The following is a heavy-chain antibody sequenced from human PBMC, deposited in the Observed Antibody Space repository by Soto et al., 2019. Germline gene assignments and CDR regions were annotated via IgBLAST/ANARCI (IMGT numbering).Heavy chain of an antibody. CDR2: IFHVGST. Sequence: QVHLQESGPGLVKPSGTLSLTCAVSGGSISTNQWWNWVRQAPGKGLEWIGEIFHVGSTNYNPSLKSRVIISVDKSKNQSSLNLSSVTAADTAVYYCARLQPDTSGYYFDHWGQGALVTVSS. V-gene: IGHV4-4*02. CDR3: ARLQPDTSGYYFDH. CDR1: GGSISTNQW. J-gene: IGHJ4*02. D-gene: IGHD3-3*01.